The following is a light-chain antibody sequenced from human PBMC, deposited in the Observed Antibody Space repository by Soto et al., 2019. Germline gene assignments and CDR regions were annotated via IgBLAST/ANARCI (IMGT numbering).Light chain of an antibody. V-gene: IGKV3-11*01. Sequence: EIVLTQSPDTLSLSPGERATLSCRASQSVRSALAWYQQKPGQAPRLLIYDASNSATGIPARFSGSGPGTDFTLTISSLEPEDFAVYYCQQRSNWPPEVTFGPGTKVEIK. CDR1: QSVRSA. CDR3: QQRSNWPPEVT. J-gene: IGKJ3*01. CDR2: DAS.